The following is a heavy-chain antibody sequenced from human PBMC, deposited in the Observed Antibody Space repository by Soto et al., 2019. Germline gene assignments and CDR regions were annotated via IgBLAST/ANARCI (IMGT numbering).Heavy chain of an antibody. D-gene: IGHD3-22*01. J-gene: IGHJ4*02. Sequence: GASVKVSCKASGYTFTSYYMHWVRQAPGQGLEWMGIINPSGGSTSYAQKFQGRVTMTRDTSTSTVYMELMSLRSDDTAVYYCARDHFPPGYDGSGYEQFDHWGQGTLVTVSS. V-gene: IGHV1-46*01. CDR2: INPSGGST. CDR3: ARDHFPPGYDGSGYEQFDH. CDR1: GYTFTSYY.